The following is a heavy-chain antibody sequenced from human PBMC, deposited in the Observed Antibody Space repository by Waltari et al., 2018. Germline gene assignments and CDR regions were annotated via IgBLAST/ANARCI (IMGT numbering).Heavy chain of an antibody. CDR1: GYSISSGYY. J-gene: IGHJ4*02. V-gene: IGHV4-38-2*01. CDR3: VAGHSSSSPFDY. D-gene: IGHD6-13*01. Sequence: QVQLQESGPGLVKPSETLSLTCAVSGYSISSGYYWGWLRQPPGKGLEWIGSIYHSGSTYYNPSLKSRVTISVDTSKNQFSLKLSSVTAADTAVYYCVAGHSSSSPFDYWGQGTLVTVSS. CDR2: IYHSGST.